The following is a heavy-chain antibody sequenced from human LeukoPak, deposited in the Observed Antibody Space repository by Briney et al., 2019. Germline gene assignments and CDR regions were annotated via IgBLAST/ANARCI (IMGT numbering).Heavy chain of an antibody. CDR1: GFTFSSYW. CDR3: ARDISSGGDSGFDY. V-gene: IGHV3-7*01. D-gene: IGHD2-21*01. CDR2: IKQDGSEK. J-gene: IGHJ4*02. Sequence: GGSLRLSCAASGFTFSSYWMSWVRQAPGKGLEWVANIKQDGSEKYYVDSVKGRFTISRDNAKNSLYPQMNSLRAEDTAVYYCARDISSGGDSGFDYWGQGTLVTVSS.